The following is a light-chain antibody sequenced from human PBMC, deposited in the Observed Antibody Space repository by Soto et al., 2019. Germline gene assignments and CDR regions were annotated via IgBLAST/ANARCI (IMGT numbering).Light chain of an antibody. CDR1: SSDVGAYNY. Sequence: QSALTQPASVSGSPGQSITISCTGTSSDVGAYNYVSWYQQHPGKAPKLMIYEVSNRPSEVSNRFSGSKSGNTASLTISGLQAEDEADYYCSSYTSSSTRVFGGGTKLTVL. CDR2: EVS. CDR3: SSYTSSSTRV. V-gene: IGLV2-14*01. J-gene: IGLJ2*01.